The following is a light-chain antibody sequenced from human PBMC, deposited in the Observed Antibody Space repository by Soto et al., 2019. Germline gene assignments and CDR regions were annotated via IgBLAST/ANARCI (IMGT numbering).Light chain of an antibody. V-gene: IGKV1-27*01. CDR1: QGISNY. J-gene: IGKJ4*01. Sequence: DSQMTQSPSALSASVGDRVTSSCRASQGISNYLAWYQQKPGKVPKLLIYAASTLQSGVPSRFSGSGSGTDFTLTISSLQPDDFATYYCQQYNSYPLTFGGGTKVDIK. CDR3: QQYNSYPLT. CDR2: AAS.